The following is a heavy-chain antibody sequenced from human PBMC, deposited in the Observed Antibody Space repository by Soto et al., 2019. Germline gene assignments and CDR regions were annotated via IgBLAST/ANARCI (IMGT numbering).Heavy chain of an antibody. D-gene: IGHD1-20*01. V-gene: IGHV1-18*01. CDR2: ISAYTDTP. Sequence: ASVKVSCKASGYTFTNFGVTWVGRAPGQGLEWMGWISAYTDTPNYAQKFQGRVTMTIDTSTSTAYMDLRSLTSDDTAVYYCARVITGVEAWFEPWGQGTLVIVSS. J-gene: IGHJ5*02. CDR1: GYTFTNFG. CDR3: ARVITGVEAWFEP.